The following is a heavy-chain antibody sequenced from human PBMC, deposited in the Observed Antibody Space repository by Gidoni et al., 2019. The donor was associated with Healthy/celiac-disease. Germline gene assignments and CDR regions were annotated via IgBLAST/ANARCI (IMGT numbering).Heavy chain of an antibody. Sequence: EVQLLESGGGLVQPGGSLSLSCAASGFTFSSYAMSWVRQAPGKGLEWVSAISGSGGSTYYADSVKGRFTISRDNSKNTLYLQMNSLRAEDTAVYYCAKGGHYDFLYFDYWGQGTLVTVSS. J-gene: IGHJ4*02. CDR2: ISGSGGST. V-gene: IGHV3-23*01. D-gene: IGHD3-3*01. CDR3: AKGGHYDFLYFDY. CDR1: GFTFSSYA.